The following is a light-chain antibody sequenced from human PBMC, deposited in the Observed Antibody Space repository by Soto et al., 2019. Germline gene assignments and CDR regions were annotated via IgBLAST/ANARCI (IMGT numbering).Light chain of an antibody. J-gene: IGKJ1*01. CDR2: GES. CDR3: QKYNNWPGT. CDR1: QSVSSN. V-gene: IGKV3-15*01. Sequence: LMTQSPATLSLSPGDSATLSWTASQSVSSNLAWYKQKTGQAPRILIYGESTRATGIPDRLSGSGSGTELNLTISRLQSEDFAVYYCQKYNNWPGTFGQGTQVDIK.